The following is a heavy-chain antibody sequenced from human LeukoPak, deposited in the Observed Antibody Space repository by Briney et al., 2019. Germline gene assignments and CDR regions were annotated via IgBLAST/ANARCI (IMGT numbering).Heavy chain of an antibody. Sequence: GGSLRLSCAASGFTFSSYWMHWVRQAPGKGLVWVSRIKSDGSSTDYADSVKGRFTIPRDNAKNTLYLQMNGLRAEDTAVYYCATRYSGSDYPGWPFDYWGQGTLVTVSS. CDR1: GFTFSSYW. V-gene: IGHV3-74*01. CDR3: ATRYSGSDYPGWPFDY. D-gene: IGHD1-26*01. CDR2: IKSDGSST. J-gene: IGHJ4*02.